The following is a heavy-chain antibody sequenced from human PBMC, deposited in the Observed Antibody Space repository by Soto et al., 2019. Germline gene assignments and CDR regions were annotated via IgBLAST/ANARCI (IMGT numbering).Heavy chain of an antibody. CDR2: IYYSGLT. D-gene: IGHD1-20*01. CDR1: GGSISTYY. Sequence: PSANLSLTSAVSGGSISTYYWSLIRQPPGKGLEWNGYIYYSGLTNYNPSLKRRVTISVDTSKNQFSLKLSSVTAADTAVYYCARYKSNYYYGIDVWGQGTTVT. CDR3: ARYKSNYYYGIDV. V-gene: IGHV4-59*01. J-gene: IGHJ6*02.